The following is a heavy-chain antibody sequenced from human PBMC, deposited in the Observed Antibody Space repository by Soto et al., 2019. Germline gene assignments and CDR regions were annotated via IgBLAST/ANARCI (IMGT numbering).Heavy chain of an antibody. D-gene: IGHD3-22*01. CDR1: GFTFSNAW. Sequence: PGGSLRLSCAASGFTFSNAWMNWVRQAPGKGLEWVGRIKSKTDGGTTDYAAPVKGRFTISRDDSKNTLYLQMNSLKTEDTAVYCCATPVVAPVGGDYWGQGTLVTVSS. CDR3: ATPVVAPVGGDY. J-gene: IGHJ4*02. CDR2: IKSKTDGGTT. V-gene: IGHV3-15*07.